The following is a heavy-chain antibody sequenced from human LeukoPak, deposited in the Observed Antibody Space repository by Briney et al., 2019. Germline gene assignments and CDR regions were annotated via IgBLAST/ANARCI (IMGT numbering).Heavy chain of an antibody. CDR3: TRLPIVGAIGGEDWFDP. J-gene: IGHJ5*02. D-gene: IGHD1-26*01. V-gene: IGHV3-73*01. CDR1: GFTFSGSA. Sequence: GGSLRLSCAASGFTFSGSAMHWVRQPSGKGLEWVGRIRSKANSYATAYAASVTGRSTISRDDSKNMAYLQMNSLKTEDTAVYYCTRLPIVGAIGGEDWFDPWGHGTLVTVSS. CDR2: IRSKANSYAT.